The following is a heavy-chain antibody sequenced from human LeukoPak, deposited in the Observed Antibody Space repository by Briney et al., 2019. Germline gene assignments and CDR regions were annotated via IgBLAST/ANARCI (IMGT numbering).Heavy chain of an antibody. D-gene: IGHD1-14*01. Sequence: PSETLSLTCTVSGGSISNYYWTWIRQPPGKGLEWVGHISDSGSANYNPSLKSRVTISGDTSKNQVSLNLGSVTAADTAVYYCATDKGHHYYWGQGTLVTVSS. CDR3: ATDKGHHYY. CDR2: ISDSGSA. V-gene: IGHV4-59*01. J-gene: IGHJ4*02. CDR1: GGSISNYY.